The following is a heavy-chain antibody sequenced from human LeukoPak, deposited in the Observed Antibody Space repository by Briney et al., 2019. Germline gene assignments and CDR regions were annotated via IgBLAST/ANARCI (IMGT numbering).Heavy chain of an antibody. CDR3: ARQNYCSSTSCYFTGYYYYYMDV. D-gene: IGHD2-2*01. CDR1: GYTFTSYD. V-gene: IGHV1-8*01. Sequence: ASVKVSCKASGYTFTSYDIDWVRQATGQGLEWMGWMNPNSGNTGYAQKFQGRVTMTRNTSISTAYMELSSLRSEDAAVYYCARQNYCSSTSCYFTGYYYYYMDVWGKGTTVTVSS. CDR2: MNPNSGNT. J-gene: IGHJ6*03.